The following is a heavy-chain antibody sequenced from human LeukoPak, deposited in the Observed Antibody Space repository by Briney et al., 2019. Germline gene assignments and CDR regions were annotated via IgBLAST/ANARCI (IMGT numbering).Heavy chain of an antibody. J-gene: IGHJ4*02. CDR2: MNPNSGNT. D-gene: IGHD4-23*01. V-gene: IGHV1-8*01. Sequence: GASVKVSCKASGYTFTNNDINWVRQAAGQGLEWMGWMNPNSGNTGYAQKFQGRVTITRNTSISTAYMELSRLRSDDTAVYYCARLQGGNGDYWGQGTLVTVSS. CDR3: ARLQGGNGDY. CDR1: GYTFTNND.